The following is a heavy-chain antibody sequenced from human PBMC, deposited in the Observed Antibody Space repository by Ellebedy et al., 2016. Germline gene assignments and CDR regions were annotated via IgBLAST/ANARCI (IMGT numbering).Heavy chain of an antibody. CDR2: IYPGDSDT. V-gene: IGHV5-51*01. J-gene: IGHJ4*02. D-gene: IGHD1-26*01. CDR3: ARHADYSGSSSN. CDR1: GYSFTNYW. Sequence: GESLKISXKASGYSFTNYWIGWVRQMPGKGLEWMGIIYPGDSDTRYSPSFQGQVTISADKSISTAYLQWSSLKASDTAMYYCARHADYSGSSSNWGQGTLVTVSS.